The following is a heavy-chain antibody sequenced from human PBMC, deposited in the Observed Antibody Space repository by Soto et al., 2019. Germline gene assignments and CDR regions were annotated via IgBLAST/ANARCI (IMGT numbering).Heavy chain of an antibody. CDR3: ARGVRFGHYYMNG. V-gene: IGHV4-34*01. J-gene: IGHJ6*03. CDR2: IKHSGST. CDR1: DESFTGSH. D-gene: IGHD3-3*01. Sequence: PSDTLSLTCAVYDESFTGSHWTWIRRPPGKGLEWIGEIKHSGSTNYNPSLTRRVTISVDTSKNQFPLKLNSVTAADPAVYSCARGVRFGHYYMNGGGQVNTVTVSS.